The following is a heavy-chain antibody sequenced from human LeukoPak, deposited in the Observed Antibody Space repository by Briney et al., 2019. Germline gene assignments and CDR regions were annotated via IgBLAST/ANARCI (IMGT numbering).Heavy chain of an antibody. V-gene: IGHV1-46*01. CDR1: GYTFTSYY. Sequence: ASVTVSCKASGYTFTSYYMHWVRQAPGQGLEGMGIINPSGGSTSYAQKFQGRVTMTRDMSTSTVYMELSSLRSEDTAVYYCASARSSSSWYQAAFDYWGQGTLVTVSS. J-gene: IGHJ4*02. CDR3: ASARSSSSWYQAAFDY. D-gene: IGHD6-13*01. CDR2: INPSGGST.